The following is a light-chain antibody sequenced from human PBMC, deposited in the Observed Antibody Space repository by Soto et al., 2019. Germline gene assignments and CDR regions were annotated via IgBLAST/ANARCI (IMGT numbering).Light chain of an antibody. CDR2: DVT. Sequence: QSALTQPRSVSGSPGQSVTISCTGTSSDVGAYNYVSWYQQHSGKAPKLIIYDVTKRPSGVPDRFSASKSGNTASLTISGLQAEDEADYHCCSDAGSQTWVFGGGTKVTVL. CDR3: CSDAGSQTWV. CDR1: SSDVGAYNY. J-gene: IGLJ3*02. V-gene: IGLV2-11*01.